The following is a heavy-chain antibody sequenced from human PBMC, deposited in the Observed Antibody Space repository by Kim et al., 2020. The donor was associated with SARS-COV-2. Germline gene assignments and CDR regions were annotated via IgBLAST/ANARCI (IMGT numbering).Heavy chain of an antibody. Sequence: GRFTISRDNAKNSLYLQMNSLRAEDTAVYYCAREDSSYYYSSGWSNWFDPWGQGTLVTVSS. V-gene: IGHV3-11*06. J-gene: IGHJ5*02. D-gene: IGHD6-19*01. CDR3: AREDSSYYYSSGWSNWFDP.